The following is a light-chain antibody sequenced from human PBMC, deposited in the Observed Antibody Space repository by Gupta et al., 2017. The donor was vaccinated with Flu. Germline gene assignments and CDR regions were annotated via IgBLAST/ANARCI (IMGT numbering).Light chain of an antibody. CDR1: QSVASY. V-gene: IGKV3-20*01. CDR2: GAS. Sequence: EIVLTQSPGTLSLSPGEGATLSCRASQSVASYLAWYQQKTGQAPRLLIYGASSRATGIPDRCSGSGSGTDFSLTISRLEPEDFAVYYCQHYGTSPTFGQGTKLEIK. CDR3: QHYGTSPT. J-gene: IGKJ2*01.